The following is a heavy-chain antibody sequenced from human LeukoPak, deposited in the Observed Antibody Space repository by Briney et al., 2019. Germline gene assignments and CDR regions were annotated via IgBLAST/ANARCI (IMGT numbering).Heavy chain of an antibody. J-gene: IGHJ4*02. CDR2: ISSSSSYI. CDR3: AKDVASAWYGSRKYYFDY. V-gene: IGHV3-21*01. CDR1: GFTFSSYS. D-gene: IGHD3-10*01. Sequence: GGSLRLSCAASGFTFSSYSMNWVRQAPGKGLEWVSSISSSSSYIYYADSVKGRFTISRDNSKNKLYLQMNSLRAEDTAVYYCAKDVASAWYGSRKYYFDYWGQGTLVTVSS.